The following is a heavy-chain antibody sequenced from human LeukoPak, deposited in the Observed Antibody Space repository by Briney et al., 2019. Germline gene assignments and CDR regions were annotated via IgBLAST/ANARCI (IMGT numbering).Heavy chain of an antibody. D-gene: IGHD3-16*02. Sequence: GGSLRLSCAASGFTFSSYWMSWVRQAPGKGLEWVANIKQDGSEKYYVDSVKGRFTISRDNAKNSLYLQMNSLRAEDTAVYYCARDRGDYVWGSYRDYYYYMDVWGKGTTVTVSS. V-gene: IGHV3-7*01. CDR2: IKQDGSEK. J-gene: IGHJ6*03. CDR1: GFTFSSYW. CDR3: ARDRGDYVWGSYRDYYYYMDV.